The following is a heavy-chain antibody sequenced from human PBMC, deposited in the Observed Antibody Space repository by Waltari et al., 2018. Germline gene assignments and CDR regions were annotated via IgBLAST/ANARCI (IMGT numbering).Heavy chain of an antibody. D-gene: IGHD1-26*01. CDR3: ARDRELLGYGMDV. CDR1: GGTFSSYA. CDR2: IIPSFGTA. V-gene: IGHV1-69*08. J-gene: IGHJ6*02. Sequence: QVQLVQSGAEVKKPGSSVKVSCKASGGTFSSYAISWVRQAPGQGLEWMGRIIPSFGTANDAQKFQGRVTITADKSTSTAYMELSSLRSEDTAVYYCARDRELLGYGMDVWGQGTTVTVSS.